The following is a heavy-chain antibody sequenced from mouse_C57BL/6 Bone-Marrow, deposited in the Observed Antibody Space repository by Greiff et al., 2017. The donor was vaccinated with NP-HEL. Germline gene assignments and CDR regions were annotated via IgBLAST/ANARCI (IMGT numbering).Heavy chain of an antibody. CDR3: AKPYGSSYRYFDV. Sequence: LQQSGASVKISCKASGYAFSSYWMNWVKQRPGKGLEWIGQIYPGDGDTNYNGKFKGKATLTADKSSSTAYMQLSSLTSEDSAVYFCAKPYGSSYRYFDVWGTGTTVTVSS. CDR2: IYPGDGDT. J-gene: IGHJ1*03. D-gene: IGHD1-1*01. CDR1: GYAFSSYW. V-gene: IGHV1-80*01.